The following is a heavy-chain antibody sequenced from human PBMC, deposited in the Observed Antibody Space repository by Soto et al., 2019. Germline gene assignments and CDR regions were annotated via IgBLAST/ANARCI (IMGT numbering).Heavy chain of an antibody. CDR3: AAGGSQTGYYFDH. D-gene: IGHD2-15*01. CDR2: ISGSGASI. J-gene: IGHJ4*02. CDR1: GFTFSSYT. V-gene: IGHV3-23*01. Sequence: EVQLLESGGGLVQPGGSLRPSCAASGFTFSSYTMNWVREAPGKGLEWVSAISGSGASIFYADSVKDRFTISRDNFKNTVYLQMNSLRVEDTAVFYCAAGGSQTGYYFDHWGQGTLVTVSS.